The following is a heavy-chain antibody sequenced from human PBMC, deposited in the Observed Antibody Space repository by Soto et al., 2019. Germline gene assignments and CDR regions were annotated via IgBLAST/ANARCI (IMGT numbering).Heavy chain of an antibody. V-gene: IGHV4-30-4*01. CDR1: GGSISSGDYY. Sequence: SETLSLTCTFSGGSISSGDYYLSWIRQPPGKGLEWIGYIYYSGSTYYNPSLKSRVTISVDTSKNQFSLKLSSVTAADTAVYYCARLLAYCGGDCYAPTFDYWGQGTLVTVSS. D-gene: IGHD2-21*02. CDR3: ARLLAYCGGDCYAPTFDY. J-gene: IGHJ4*02. CDR2: IYYSGST.